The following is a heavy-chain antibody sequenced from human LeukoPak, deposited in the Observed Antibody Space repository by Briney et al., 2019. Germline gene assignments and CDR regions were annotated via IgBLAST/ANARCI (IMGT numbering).Heavy chain of an antibody. V-gene: IGHV1-46*01. J-gene: IGHJ3*02. D-gene: IGHD6-13*01. CDR2: INPSGGST. Sequence: ASVKVSCKASGYTFTSYYMHWVRQAPGQGLEWMGIINPSGGSTSYAQKFQGRVTMTRDMSTSTVYMELSSLRSEDMAVYYCARGGYSSSWDDAFDIWGQGTMVTVSS. CDR3: ARGGYSSSWDDAFDI. CDR1: GYTFTSYY.